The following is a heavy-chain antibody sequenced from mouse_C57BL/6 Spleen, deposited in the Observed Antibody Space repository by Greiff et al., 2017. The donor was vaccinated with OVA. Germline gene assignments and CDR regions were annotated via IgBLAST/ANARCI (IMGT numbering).Heavy chain of an antibody. J-gene: IGHJ4*01. CDR1: GFTFSSYG. D-gene: IGHD2-3*01. CDR3: ARPDDYYAMDY. Sequence: EVQLVESGGDLVKPGGSLKLSCAASGFTFSSYGMSWVRQTPDKRLEWVATISSGGSYTYYPDSVKGRFTISRDNAKNTLYLQMSSLKSEDTAMYYCARPDDYYAMDYWGQGTSVTVSS. CDR2: ISSGGSYT. V-gene: IGHV5-6*01.